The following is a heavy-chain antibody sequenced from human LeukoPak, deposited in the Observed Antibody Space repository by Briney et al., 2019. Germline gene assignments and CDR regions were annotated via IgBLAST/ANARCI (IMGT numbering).Heavy chain of an antibody. CDR3: ARGDYYYYGMDV. CDR2: IYTSGST. J-gene: IGHJ6*02. CDR1: GGSISSYY. V-gene: IGHV4-4*09. Sequence: PSETLSLTCTVSGGSISSYYWSWIRQPPGKGLEWIGYIYTSGSTNYNPSLKSRVTISVDTSKNQFSLKLSSVTAADTAVYYCARGDYYYYGMDVWGQGTTVTVSS.